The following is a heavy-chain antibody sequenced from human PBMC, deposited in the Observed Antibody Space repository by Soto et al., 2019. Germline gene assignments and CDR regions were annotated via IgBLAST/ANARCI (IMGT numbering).Heavy chain of an antibody. D-gene: IGHD1-1*01. J-gene: IGHJ4*02. CDR3: ASGRDAYKTGY. Sequence: QVQLQESGPALLKPSETLSLACTVSGGSVSSDDSYWSHWSWIRQSPGKGLEWIGIISYNGGTDYNPSLKSRVTMSLDTSKNQLSLRLSSVTAADTAIYYCASGRDAYKTGYWGQGTLVTVSS. CDR2: ISYNGGT. CDR1: GGSVSSDDSY. V-gene: IGHV4-61*08.